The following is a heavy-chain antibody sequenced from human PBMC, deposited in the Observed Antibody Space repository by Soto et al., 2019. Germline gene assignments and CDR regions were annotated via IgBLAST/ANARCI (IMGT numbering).Heavy chain of an antibody. CDR2: IYHSGST. J-gene: IGHJ6*02. CDR1: GGSISSSNW. V-gene: IGHV4-4*02. D-gene: IGHD1-1*01. Sequence: SETLSLTCAVSGGSISSSNWWSWVRQPPGKGLEWIGEIYHSGSTNYNPSLKSRVTISVDKSKNQFSLKLSSVTAADTAVYYCARSNGGQRRGVYYYYGMDVWGQGTTVTVSS. CDR3: ARSNGGQRRGVYYYYGMDV.